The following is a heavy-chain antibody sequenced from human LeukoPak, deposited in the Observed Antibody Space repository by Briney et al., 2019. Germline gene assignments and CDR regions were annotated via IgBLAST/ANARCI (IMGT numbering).Heavy chain of an antibody. V-gene: IGHV3-33*01. CDR1: GFTFSSYG. Sequence: GGSLRLSCAASGFTFSSYGMHWVRQAPGKGLEWVAVIWYDGSNKYHADSVKGRFTISRDNSKNTLYLQMNSLRAEDTAVYYCARDPYYYGMDVWGQGTTVTVSS. CDR3: ARDPYYYGMDV. J-gene: IGHJ6*02. CDR2: IWYDGSNK.